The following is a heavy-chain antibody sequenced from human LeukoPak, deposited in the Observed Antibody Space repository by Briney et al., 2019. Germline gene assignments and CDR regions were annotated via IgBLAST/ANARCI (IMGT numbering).Heavy chain of an antibody. Sequence: GGSLRLSNDATGFSFDAFTIHWLRQAPGKGLEWLSLISWDGGITFYAASVRGRFTTSRDNSKNSLYLQMNSLRAEDTALYFCAKEMGTIYFDHWGQGTLVTVSS. J-gene: IGHJ4*02. CDR3: AKEMGTIYFDH. V-gene: IGHV3-43*01. D-gene: IGHD2-21*01. CDR2: ISWDGGIT. CDR1: GFSFDAFT.